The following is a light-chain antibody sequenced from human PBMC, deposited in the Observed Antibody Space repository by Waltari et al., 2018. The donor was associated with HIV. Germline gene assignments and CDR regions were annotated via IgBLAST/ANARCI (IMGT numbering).Light chain of an antibody. CDR2: DTN. CDR1: RSNIGNQY. CDR3: GTWDSSLNSWE. J-gene: IGLJ3*02. Sequence: QSVLTQPPSVSAAPGQKVTISCSGSRSNIGNQYVSWYQQLPVTAPTLLIYDTNKRPSGIADRFSGSKSGTSATLGITGLQTGDEADYYCGTWDSSLNSWEFGGGTKVTVL. V-gene: IGLV1-51*01.